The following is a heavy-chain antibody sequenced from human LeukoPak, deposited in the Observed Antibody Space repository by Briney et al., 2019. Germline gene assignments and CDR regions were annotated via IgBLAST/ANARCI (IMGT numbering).Heavy chain of an antibody. Sequence: ASVKVSCKASGGTFSSYAISWVRQAPGQGLEWMGRIIPILGIANYAQKFQGRVTITADKSTSTAYMELSSLRSEDTAVYYCARQRGGNLSGRGYYFDYWGQGTLVTVSS. CDR2: IIPILGIA. CDR3: ARQRGGNLSGRGYYFDY. D-gene: IGHD4-23*01. CDR1: GGTFSSYA. J-gene: IGHJ4*02. V-gene: IGHV1-69*04.